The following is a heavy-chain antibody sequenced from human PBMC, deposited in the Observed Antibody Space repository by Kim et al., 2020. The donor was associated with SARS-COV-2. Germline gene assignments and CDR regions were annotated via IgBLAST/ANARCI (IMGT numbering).Heavy chain of an antibody. V-gene: IGHV4-61*02. CDR3: ARDRGPIPYWLDP. J-gene: IGHJ5*02. CDR2: FHHGGNI. Sequence: SETLSLTCNVSGDSISNGVFYWSWIRQAPGKGLEWIGRFHHGGNIDYNPSLKSRVTISADTSKNQLSLRLLSVTAADTAVYFCARDRGPIPYWLDPWGQGTLVTVSS. CDR1: GDSISNGVFY. D-gene: IGHD2-21*01.